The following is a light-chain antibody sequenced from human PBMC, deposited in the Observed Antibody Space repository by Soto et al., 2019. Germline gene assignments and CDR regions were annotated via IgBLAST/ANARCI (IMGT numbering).Light chain of an antibody. CDR1: QSVRNNY. Sequence: EIGLTQSPGTLSLSPGEGATLSCRASQSVRNNYLAWYQQKPGQAPSLLIYGASARATGIPDRFSGSGSGTDFTLTISGLEPEDFAVYYCQQYGDSPRLTFGGGTRVEIK. J-gene: IGKJ4*01. CDR3: QQYGDSPRLT. V-gene: IGKV3-20*01. CDR2: GAS.